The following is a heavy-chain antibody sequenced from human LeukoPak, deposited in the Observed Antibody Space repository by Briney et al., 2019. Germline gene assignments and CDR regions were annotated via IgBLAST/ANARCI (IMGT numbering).Heavy chain of an antibody. CDR3: ARDLRGRLDY. J-gene: IGHJ4*02. D-gene: IGHD2-15*01. Sequence: TSETLSLTCTVSGGSISSYYWSWIRQPPGKGLEWIGYIYYSGSTNYNPSLKSRVTISVDTSKNQFSLKLSSVTAADTAVYYCARDLRGRLDYWGQGTLVTVSS. CDR2: IYYSGST. CDR1: GGSISSYY. V-gene: IGHV4-59*01.